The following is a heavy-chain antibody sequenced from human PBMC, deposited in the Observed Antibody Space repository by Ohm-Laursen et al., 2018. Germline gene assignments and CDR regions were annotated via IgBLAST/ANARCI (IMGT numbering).Heavy chain of an antibody. D-gene: IGHD3-16*01. CDR1: GFTFEDSA. J-gene: IGHJ4*02. CDR2: ISWNSVTL. CDR3: AKVEGYAGAH. V-gene: IGHV3-9*01. Sequence: SLRLSCAASGFTFEDSAMQWVRQAPGKGLEWVAGISWNSVTLGYADSVKGRFTISRDNAKNSLYLQMNSLRAEDTALYYCAKVEGYAGAHWGQGTLVTVSS.